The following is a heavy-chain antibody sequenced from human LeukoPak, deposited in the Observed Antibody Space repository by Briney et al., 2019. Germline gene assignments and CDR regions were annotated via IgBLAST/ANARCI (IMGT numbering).Heavy chain of an antibody. D-gene: IGHD1-26*01. V-gene: IGHV4-59*01. CDR1: GGSISSYY. CDR3: AREGARWEPSFSAFDI. CDR2: IYYSGST. Sequence: SETLSLTCTVSGGSISSYYWSWIRQPPGKGLEWIGYIYYSGSTSYNPSPKSRVTISVDTSKNQFSLKLSSVTAADTAVYYCAREGARWEPSFSAFDIWGQGTMVTVSS. J-gene: IGHJ3*02.